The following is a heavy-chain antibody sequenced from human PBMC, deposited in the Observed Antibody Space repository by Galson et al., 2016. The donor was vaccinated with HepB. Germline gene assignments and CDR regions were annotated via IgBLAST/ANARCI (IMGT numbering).Heavy chain of an antibody. CDR2: IYPGDFDT. D-gene: IGHD5-18*01. V-gene: IGHV5-51*01. J-gene: IGHJ4*02. Sequence: SGYTFTSHWIGWVRQMPGKGLEVMGFIYPGDFDTRYSPSFQGQVTISADKSTTNVYLQWSSLKASDTAIYYCARLDHRGYKYAYLDYWGQGTLVTVSS. CDR1: GYTFTSHW. CDR3: ARLDHRGYKYAYLDY.